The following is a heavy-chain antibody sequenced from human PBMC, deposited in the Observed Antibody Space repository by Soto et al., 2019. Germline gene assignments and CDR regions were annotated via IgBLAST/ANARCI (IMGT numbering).Heavy chain of an antibody. D-gene: IGHD4-17*01. J-gene: IGHJ4*02. CDR1: AGSVSGYY. Sequence: QVQLQESGPGLVKPSETLSLTCTVSAGSVSGYYWSWIRQPPGKAPEWIGYVRYTGSTKYNPSLNLRVTISVDVSKNQFSLSLSSVTAVDTAVYYCTRHDGNYRNVLDYWGQGALVTDSS. CDR2: VRYTGST. V-gene: IGHV4-59*08. CDR3: TRHDGNYRNVLDY.